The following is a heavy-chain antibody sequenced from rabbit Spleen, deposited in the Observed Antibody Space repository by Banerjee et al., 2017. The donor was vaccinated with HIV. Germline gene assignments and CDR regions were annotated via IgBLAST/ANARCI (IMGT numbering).Heavy chain of an antibody. J-gene: IGHJ4*01. CDR1: GFAFNTNT. CDR2: IAGSSSGFT. D-gene: IGHD6-1*01. V-gene: IGHV1S45*01. CDR3: ARDDTFGYAGVAYNTGYYFNL. Sequence: QQQLEESGGGLVKPEGSLTLTCKASGFAFNTNTMCWVRQAPGKGLEWISCIAGSSSGFTYSATWAKGRFTCSKTSSTTVTLQMTSLTVADTATYFCARDDTFGYAGVAYNTGYYFNLWGPGTLVTVS.